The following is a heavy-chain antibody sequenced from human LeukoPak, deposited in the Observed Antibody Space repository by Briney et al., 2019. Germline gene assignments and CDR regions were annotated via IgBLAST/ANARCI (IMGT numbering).Heavy chain of an antibody. CDR2: IIPIFGTA. CDR3: ASLELGRRTGDDY. D-gene: IGHD7-27*01. Sequence: ASVKVSCKASGGTFSSYAISWVRQAPGQGLEWMGRIIPIFGTANYAQKFQGRVTITADESTSTAYMELSSLRSEDTAVYYCASLELGRRTGDDYWGQGTLVTVSS. J-gene: IGHJ4*02. CDR1: GGTFSSYA. V-gene: IGHV1-69*13.